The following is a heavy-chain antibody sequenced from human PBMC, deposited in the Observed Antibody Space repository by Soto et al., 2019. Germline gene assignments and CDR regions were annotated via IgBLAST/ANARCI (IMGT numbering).Heavy chain of an antibody. Sequence: EVQLLESGGGLVQPGGSLRLSCAVSGITFSSYAMSWVRQAPGKGLEWVSGVSGDTGSTFYADSVKGRCIVSRDNSKNTLYLNMNSLRADDTAVYYCAKDGSGSYQPTFFDYWGQGTLVTASS. D-gene: IGHD1-26*01. J-gene: IGHJ4*02. V-gene: IGHV3-23*01. CDR2: VSGDTGST. CDR1: GITFSSYA. CDR3: AKDGSGSYQPTFFDY.